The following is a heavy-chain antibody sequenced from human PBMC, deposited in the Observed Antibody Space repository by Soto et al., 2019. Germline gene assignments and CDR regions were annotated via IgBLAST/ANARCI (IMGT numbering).Heavy chain of an antibody. CDR2: IIPIFGTA. CDR3: ARVTGYCTNGVCYTHWYFDL. D-gene: IGHD2-8*01. CDR1: GGTFSSYA. Sequence: QVQLVQSGAEVKKPGSSVKVSCKASGGTFSSYAISWVRQAPGQGLEWMGGIIPIFGTANYAQKFQGRVTITADESTSTAYMELGSLRSEDTAVYYCARVTGYCTNGVCYTHWYFDLWGRGTLVTVSS. V-gene: IGHV1-69*01. J-gene: IGHJ2*01.